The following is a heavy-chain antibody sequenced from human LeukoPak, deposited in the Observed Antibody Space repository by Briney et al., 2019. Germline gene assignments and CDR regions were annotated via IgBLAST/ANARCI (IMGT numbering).Heavy chain of an antibody. CDR3: ATGIAAAGMGYYYGMDV. Sequence: ASVKVSCKVSGYTLTELSMHWVRQAPGKELEWMGGFDSEDGETIYAQKFQGRVTMTEDTSTDTAYMELSSLRSEDTAVYYCATGIAAAGMGYYYGMDVWGQGTTVTVSS. CDR2: FDSEDGET. V-gene: IGHV1-24*01. CDR1: GYTLTELS. D-gene: IGHD6-13*01. J-gene: IGHJ6*02.